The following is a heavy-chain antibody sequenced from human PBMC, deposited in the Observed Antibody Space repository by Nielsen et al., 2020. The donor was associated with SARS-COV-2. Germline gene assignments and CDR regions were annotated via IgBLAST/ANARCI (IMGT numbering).Heavy chain of an antibody. Sequence: GGSLRLSCAASGFTFSSYAMHWVRQAPGKGLEWVAVISYDGSNKYYADSVKGRFTISRDNSKNTLYLQMNSLRAEDTAVYYCARDYSSGWYLYEYDYGMDVWGQGTTVTVSS. J-gene: IGHJ6*02. V-gene: IGHV3-30-3*01. CDR1: GFTFSSYA. D-gene: IGHD6-19*01. CDR2: ISYDGSNK. CDR3: ARDYSSGWYLYEYDYGMDV.